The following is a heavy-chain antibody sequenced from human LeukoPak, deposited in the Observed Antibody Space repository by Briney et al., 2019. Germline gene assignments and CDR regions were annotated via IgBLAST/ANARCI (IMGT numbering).Heavy chain of an antibody. J-gene: IGHJ4*02. CDR3: ARAGGYGDLDY. D-gene: IGHD4-17*01. CDR1: GGSVSSGDYY. Sequence: PSQTLSLTCTVSGGSVSSGDYYWSWIRQPPGKGLEWIGYIYYSGSTYYNPSLKSRVTISVDTSKNQFSLKLSSVTAADTAVYYCARAGGYGDLDYWGQGTLVTVSS. V-gene: IGHV4-30-4*01. CDR2: IYYSGST.